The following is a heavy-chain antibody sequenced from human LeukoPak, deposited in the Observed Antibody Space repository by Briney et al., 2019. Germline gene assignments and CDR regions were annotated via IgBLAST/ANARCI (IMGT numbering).Heavy chain of an antibody. CDR1: GFTFTSSA. CDR2: IVVGSGNT. D-gene: IGHD3-3*01. J-gene: IGHJ3*02. CDR3: AKDPTYYDFWSGNPYPRSPSHDAIDI. Sequence: ASVKVSCKASGFTFTSSAVQWVRQARGQRLEWIGWIVVGSGNTNYAQKFQERVTITRDMSTSTAYMELSSLRAEDTAVYYCAKDPTYYDFWSGNPYPRSPSHDAIDIWGQGTMVTVSS. V-gene: IGHV1-58*01.